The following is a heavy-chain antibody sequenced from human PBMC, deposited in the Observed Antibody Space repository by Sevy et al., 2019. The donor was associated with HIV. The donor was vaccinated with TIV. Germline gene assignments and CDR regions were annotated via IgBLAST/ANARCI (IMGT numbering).Heavy chain of an antibody. CDR2: FSGSGGST. V-gene: IGHV3-23*01. D-gene: IGHD5-12*01. CDR3: ATDRRDGYKSSDY. Sequence: GGSLRLSCAASGFTFSSYAMSWVRQAPGKGLEWVSAFSGSGGSTYYADAVKVRCTITRDNSKNTLYLQMNSLRAEDTAVYYCATDRRDGYKSSDYWGQGTLVTVSS. CDR1: GFTFSSYA. J-gene: IGHJ4*02.